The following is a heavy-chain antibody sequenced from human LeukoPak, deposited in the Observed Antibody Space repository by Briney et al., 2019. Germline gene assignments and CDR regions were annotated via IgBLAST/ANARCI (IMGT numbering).Heavy chain of an antibody. CDR1: GGSFSGYY. J-gene: IGHJ4*02. D-gene: IGHD2-15*01. CDR3: ARGLEVVVVVAATPGFDY. Sequence: SETLSLTCAVYGGSFSGYYWSWIRQPPGKGLEWMGEINHSGSTNYNPSLKSRVTISVDTSKNRFSLKLSSVTAADTAVYYCARGLEVVVVVAATPGFDYWGQGTLVTVSS. V-gene: IGHV4-34*01. CDR2: INHSGST.